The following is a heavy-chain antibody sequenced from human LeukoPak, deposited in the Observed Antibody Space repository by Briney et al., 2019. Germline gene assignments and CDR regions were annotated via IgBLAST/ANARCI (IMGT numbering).Heavy chain of an antibody. CDR2: ISAYNGNT. D-gene: IGHD6-13*01. V-gene: IGHV1-18*01. J-gene: IGHJ1*01. Sequence: GASVKVSCKASGYTFTSYGISWVRQAPGQGLEWMGWISAYNGNTNYAQKLQGRVTMTTDTSTSTAYMELRSLRSDDTAIYYCARDSSSNWSEYFQHWGQGTLVTVSS. CDR1: GYTFTSYG. CDR3: ARDSSSNWSEYFQH.